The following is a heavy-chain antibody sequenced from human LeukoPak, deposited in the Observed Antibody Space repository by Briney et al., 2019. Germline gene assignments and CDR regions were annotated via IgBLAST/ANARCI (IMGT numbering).Heavy chain of an antibody. CDR1: GGSINSYY. J-gene: IGHJ4*02. V-gene: IGHV4-4*07. Sequence: SETLSLTCTVSGGSINSYYWTWIRQPAGKGLEWIGRSYASGSTNYNPSLKSRVTMSVDTSKSQLSLKLSSVTPADTAVYYCARGSSYNWNVFDYWGQGTLVPSPQ. D-gene: IGHD1-20*01. CDR3: ARGSSYNWNVFDY. CDR2: SYASGST.